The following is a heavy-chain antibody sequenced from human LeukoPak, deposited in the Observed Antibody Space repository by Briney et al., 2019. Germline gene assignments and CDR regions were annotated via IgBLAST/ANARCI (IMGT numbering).Heavy chain of an antibody. J-gene: IGHJ6*03. Sequence: SETLSLTCAVYGGSFSGYYWSWIRQPPGKGLEWIGYIYYSGSTNYNPSLKSRVTISVDTSKNQFSLKLSSVTAADTAVYYCARGGGVGYYYYYMDVWGKGTTVTISS. CDR1: GGSFSGYY. CDR3: ARGGGVGYYYYYMDV. CDR2: IYYSGST. D-gene: IGHD1-26*01. V-gene: IGHV4-59*01.